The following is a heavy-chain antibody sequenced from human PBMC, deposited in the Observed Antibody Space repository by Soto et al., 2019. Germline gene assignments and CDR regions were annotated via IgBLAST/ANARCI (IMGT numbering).Heavy chain of an antibody. Sequence: QVQLVQSGAEVKKPGSSVKVSCKASGGTFSRYSITWVRQAPGHGLEWIGRIIPIFGIASYAQKFQGRVTITADESTSTAYMELSRLRSDDRAVYYCAREDRDRETGLVPAAIDGMDVWCQGTTVTVSS. CDR3: AREDRDRETGLVPAAIDGMDV. D-gene: IGHD2-2*01. V-gene: IGHV1-69*08. CDR1: GGTFSRYS. J-gene: IGHJ6*02. CDR2: IIPIFGIA.